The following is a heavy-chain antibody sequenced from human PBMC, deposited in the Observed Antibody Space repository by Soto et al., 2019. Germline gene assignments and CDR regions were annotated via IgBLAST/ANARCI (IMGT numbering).Heavy chain of an antibody. CDR1: GFSFSTNS. CDR3: ARSLERTGSHNDWFDS. D-gene: IGHD1-1*01. J-gene: IGHJ5*01. CDR2: VSSNSAYI. V-gene: IGHV3-21*06. Sequence: PGGSLRLSCAASGFSFSTNSMNWVRQAPGKGLEWVSSVSSNSAYIYEADSVKGRFTTSRDNAENSLFLQMNSLRDEDTAVYYCARSLERTGSHNDWFDSWGPGTTVTVSS.